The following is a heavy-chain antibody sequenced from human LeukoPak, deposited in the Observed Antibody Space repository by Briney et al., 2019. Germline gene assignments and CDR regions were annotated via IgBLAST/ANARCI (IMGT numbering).Heavy chain of an antibody. Sequence: GGSLRLSCAASGFTFSDYYMSWIRQAPGKGLEWVSYISSSGSTIYYADSVKGRFTISRDNAKNSLYLQMNSLRAEDTAVYYCARDSESWIQLSPPFFDYWGQGTLVTVSS. CDR1: GFTFSDYY. CDR3: ARDSESWIQLSPPFFDY. J-gene: IGHJ4*02. D-gene: IGHD5-18*01. CDR2: ISSSGSTI. V-gene: IGHV3-11*04.